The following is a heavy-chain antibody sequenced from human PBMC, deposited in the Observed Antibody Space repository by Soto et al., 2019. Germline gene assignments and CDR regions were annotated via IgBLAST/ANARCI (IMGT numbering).Heavy chain of an antibody. V-gene: IGHV3-21*01. J-gene: IGHJ6*02. CDR1: GFTFSSYS. D-gene: IGHD6-13*01. CDR2: ISSSSSYI. Sequence: GALRLSCAASGFTFSSYSMNWVRQAPGKGLEWVSSISSSSSYIYYADSVKGRFTISRDNAKNSLYLQMNSLRAEDTAVYYCARSQQLAPYYYYYYGMDVWGQGTTVTVSS. CDR3: ARSQQLAPYYYYYYGMDV.